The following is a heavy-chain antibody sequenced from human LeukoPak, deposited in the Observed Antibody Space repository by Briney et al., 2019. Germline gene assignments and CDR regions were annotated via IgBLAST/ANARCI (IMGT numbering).Heavy chain of an antibody. CDR3: ARTYCRGGSCHFDY. J-gene: IGHJ4*02. Sequence: SETLSLTCTVSGGSLSSYYWSWIRQPPGKGLEWIGYIYYRGSTNYNPSLKSRVTISVDTSKNQISLKLSSVTAADTAVYYCARTYCRGGSCHFDYWGQGTLVTVSS. V-gene: IGHV4-59*08. CDR1: GGSLSSYY. CDR2: IYYRGST. D-gene: IGHD2-15*01.